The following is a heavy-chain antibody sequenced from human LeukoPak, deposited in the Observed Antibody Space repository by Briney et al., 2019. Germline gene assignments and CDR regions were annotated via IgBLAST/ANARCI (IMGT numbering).Heavy chain of an antibody. CDR1: GSTFSSCA. CDR3: ANGDKKRITMVRGVMQPLDY. J-gene: IGHJ4*02. V-gene: IGHV3-23*01. D-gene: IGHD3-10*01. Sequence: GGSLRLSCAASGSTFSSCATSWVRQAPGKGLEWVSAISGSGGSTYYADSVKGRFTISRDNSKNTLHLQMNSLRAEDTAVYYCANGDKKRITMVRGVMQPLDYWGQGTLVTVSS. CDR2: ISGSGGST.